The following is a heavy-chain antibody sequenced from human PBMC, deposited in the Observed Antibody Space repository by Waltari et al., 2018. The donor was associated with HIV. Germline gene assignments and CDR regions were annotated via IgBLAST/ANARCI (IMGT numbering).Heavy chain of an antibody. CDR2: INHSGST. CDR1: GGSFSGYY. V-gene: IGHV4-34*01. Sequence: QVQLQQWGAGLLKPSETPSLTCAVYGGSFSGYYWSWSRQPPGTGLEWIGEINHSGSTNYNPSLKSRVTISVDTSKNQFSLKLSSVTAADTAVYYCARGKRTMVRGVIITGGMDVWGQGTTVTVSS. CDR3: ARGKRTMVRGVIITGGMDV. D-gene: IGHD3-10*01. J-gene: IGHJ6*02.